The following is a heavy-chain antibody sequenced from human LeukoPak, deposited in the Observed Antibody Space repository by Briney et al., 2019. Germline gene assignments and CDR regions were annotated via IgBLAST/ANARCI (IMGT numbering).Heavy chain of an antibody. CDR2: IYHSGST. Sequence: SETLSLTCTVSGYSISSGYHWGWIRQPPGKGLEWIGTIYHSGSTYYNPSLKSRVTISVDTSKNQFSLKLSSVTAADTAVYCCARDRGGSSGFYYFDYWGQGTLVTVSS. D-gene: IGHD6-19*01. V-gene: IGHV4-38-2*02. CDR1: GYSISSGYH. J-gene: IGHJ4*02. CDR3: ARDRGGSSGFYYFDY.